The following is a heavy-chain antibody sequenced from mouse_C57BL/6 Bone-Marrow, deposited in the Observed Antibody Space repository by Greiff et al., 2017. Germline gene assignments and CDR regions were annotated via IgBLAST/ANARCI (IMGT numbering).Heavy chain of an antibody. CDR3: ARITTPGAY. CDR1: GYTFTSYW. Sequence: QVQLQQSGAELVRPGSSVKLSCKASGYTFTSYWMHWVKQRPIQGLEWIGNIDPSDSDTHYNQKFKDKATLTVDKSSSTAYMQLSSLTSEDSAVYYCARITTPGAYWGQGTLVTVSA. J-gene: IGHJ3*01. V-gene: IGHV1-52*01. D-gene: IGHD1-1*01. CDR2: IDPSDSDT.